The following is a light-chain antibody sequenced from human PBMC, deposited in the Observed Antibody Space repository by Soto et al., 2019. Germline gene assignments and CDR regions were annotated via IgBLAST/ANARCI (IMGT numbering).Light chain of an antibody. CDR3: TSYTSSSTLV. J-gene: IGLJ1*01. V-gene: IGLV2-8*01. CDR1: SSDVGGYNY. CDR2: EVN. Sequence: QSVLTHPPSASGSPGQSVAISCTGTSSDVGGYNYVSWYQQHPGKAPKLMIYEVNKRPSGVPDRFSGSKSGNTASLTISGLQADDEADYYCTSYTSSSTLVFGTGTKVTVL.